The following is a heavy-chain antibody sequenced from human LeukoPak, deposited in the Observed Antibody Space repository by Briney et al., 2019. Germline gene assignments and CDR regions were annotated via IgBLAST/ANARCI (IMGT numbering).Heavy chain of an antibody. J-gene: IGHJ4*02. D-gene: IGHD6-13*01. CDR2: DGSEK. V-gene: IGHV3-7*03. CDR3: ARDHEYSSSWYRGGGYFDY. Sequence: DGSEKNYVDSVKGRFFISRDNAKNSLYLQLNSLRADDTAVYYCARDHEYSSSWYRGGGYFDYWGQGTLVTVSS.